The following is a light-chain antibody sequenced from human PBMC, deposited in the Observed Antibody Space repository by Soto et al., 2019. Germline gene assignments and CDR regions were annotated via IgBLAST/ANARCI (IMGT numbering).Light chain of an antibody. Sequence: EIVLTQSPGTLSLSPGEIATLSCRASQSFSSSYLAWYQHKPGQAPRLLIYGASSRATGIPDRFSGSGSGTDFTLTISRLEPEDFAVYYCQQYGSSPYTFGQGTKLEIK. J-gene: IGKJ2*01. V-gene: IGKV3-20*01. CDR2: GAS. CDR3: QQYGSSPYT. CDR1: QSFSSSY.